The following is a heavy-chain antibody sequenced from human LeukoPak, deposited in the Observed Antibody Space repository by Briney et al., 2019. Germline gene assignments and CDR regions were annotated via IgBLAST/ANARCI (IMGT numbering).Heavy chain of an antibody. D-gene: IGHD5-18*01. Sequence: GGSLRLSCAASGFTFSSYWMNWVRQAPGKGLEWVANINQDGSEKYYVDSVKGRFTISRDNAKNSLYLQMNSLRAEDTAVYYCARDRSDTAMQDAFDIWGQGTMVTVSS. J-gene: IGHJ3*02. CDR3: ARDRSDTAMQDAFDI. CDR1: GFTFSSYW. CDR2: INQDGSEK. V-gene: IGHV3-7*01.